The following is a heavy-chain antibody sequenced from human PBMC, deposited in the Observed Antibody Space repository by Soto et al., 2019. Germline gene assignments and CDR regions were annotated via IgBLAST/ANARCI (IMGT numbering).Heavy chain of an antibody. CDR2: IIPIFGTA. Sequence: QVQLVQSGAEVKNPGSSVKVSCKASGGTVSSYAISWLRQAPGQGLEWMVGIIPIFGTANYAQKFQGRVTITADESTSIAYMELSSLRSDDTAVYYCARVGDSSSWYDYYGMDVWGQGTTVTVSS. CDR1: GGTVSSYA. J-gene: IGHJ6*02. D-gene: IGHD6-13*01. CDR3: ARVGDSSSWYDYYGMDV. V-gene: IGHV1-69*01.